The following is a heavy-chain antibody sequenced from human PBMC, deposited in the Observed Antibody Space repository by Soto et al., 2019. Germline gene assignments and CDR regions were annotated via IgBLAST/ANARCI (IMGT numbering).Heavy chain of an antibody. CDR1: GFTFSSYS. J-gene: IGHJ4*02. D-gene: IGHD3-16*02. Sequence: TGGSMRLSCAAAGFTFSSYSMNWVRQDTGEGLEWVSYISSSSSTIYYADSVKGRFTISRDNAKNSLYLQMNSLRAEDTAVYYCARDYNYIWGSYRYTQYYFDYWGQGTLVTVSS. CDR2: ISSSSSTI. CDR3: ARDYNYIWGSYRYTQYYFDY. V-gene: IGHV3-48*01.